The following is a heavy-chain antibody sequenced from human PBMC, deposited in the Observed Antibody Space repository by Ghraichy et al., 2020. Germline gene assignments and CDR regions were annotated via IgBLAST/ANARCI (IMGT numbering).Heavy chain of an antibody. V-gene: IGHV4-39*01. CDR3: ARHLMIADSSSYYFDS. J-gene: IGHJ4*02. CDR1: GDSISSAAYY. D-gene: IGHD6-6*01. CDR2: IYYSGGT. Sequence: SETLSLTCTVSGDSISSAAYYWAWIRQPPGKELEWIGNIYYSGGTYYKPSLKSRVTISIDTSKNQFSLQLRFVTGADTALYYCARHLMIADSSSYYFDSWGQGTLVTVSS.